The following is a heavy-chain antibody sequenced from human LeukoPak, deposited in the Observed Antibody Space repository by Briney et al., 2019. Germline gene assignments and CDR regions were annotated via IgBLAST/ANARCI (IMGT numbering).Heavy chain of an antibody. CDR2: ISSSGSTI. V-gene: IGHV3-48*03. D-gene: IGHD3-22*01. CDR3: ATDLPSWIVVENGAFDI. J-gene: IGHJ3*02. Sequence: GGSLRLSCAASGFTFNSYEMNWVRQAPGKGLEWVSYISSSGSTIYYADSVKGRFTISRDNAKNSLYLQMNSLRAEDTAVYYCATDLPSWIVVENGAFDIWGQGTMVTVSS. CDR1: GFTFNSYE.